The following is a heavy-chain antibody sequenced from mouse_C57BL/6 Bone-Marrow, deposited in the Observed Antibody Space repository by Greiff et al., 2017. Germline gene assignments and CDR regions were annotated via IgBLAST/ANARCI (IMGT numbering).Heavy chain of an antibody. V-gene: IGHV1-81*01. CDR2: IYPRSGNT. Sequence: QVQLKESGAELARPGASVKLSCKASGYTFTSYGISWVKQRTGQGLEWIGEIYPRSGNTYYNEKFKGKATLTADKSSSTAYMELRSLTSEDSAVYFCAPGTGDYFDYWGQGTTLTVSS. CDR3: APGTGDYFDY. J-gene: IGHJ2*01. D-gene: IGHD3-3*01. CDR1: GYTFTSYG.